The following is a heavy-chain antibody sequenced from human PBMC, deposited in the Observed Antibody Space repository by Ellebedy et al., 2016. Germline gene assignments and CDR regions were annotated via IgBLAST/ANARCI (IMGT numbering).Heavy chain of an antibody. J-gene: IGHJ4*02. CDR3: AREDSAMVGINYYPFYVDY. D-gene: IGHD5-18*01. V-gene: IGHV4-61*01. Sequence: SETLSLTXSVSGDSINNANYYWAWIRQPPGKGLEWIGHIYYSGNTNYNPSLTSRVTISLDTSENQFSLKLTSVTAADTAVYYCAREDSAMVGINYYPFYVDYWGQGTLVTVSS. CDR1: GDSINNANYY. CDR2: IYYSGNT.